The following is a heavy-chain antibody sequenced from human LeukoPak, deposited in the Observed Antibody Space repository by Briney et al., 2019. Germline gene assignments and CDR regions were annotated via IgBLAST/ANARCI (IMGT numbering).Heavy chain of an antibody. V-gene: IGHV4-38-2*02. J-gene: IGHJ4*02. Sequence: SETLSLTCTVSGYSITSGHYWGWIRQPPGKGLGWIGSLYEGETTYYNPSLKTRLTISLDTSKNQFSLRLSSVTAADTAVYYCGSNWSDFDYWGQGILVTVSS. CDR1: GYSITSGHY. CDR2: LYEGETT. CDR3: GSNWSDFDY. D-gene: IGHD1-1*01.